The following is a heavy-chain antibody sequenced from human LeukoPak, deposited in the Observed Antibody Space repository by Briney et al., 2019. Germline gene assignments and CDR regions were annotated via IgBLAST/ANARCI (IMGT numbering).Heavy chain of an antibody. J-gene: IGHJ5*02. CDR3: ATDRGGKNWFDP. Sequence: PGGSLRLSCAASGFTFSSYSMNWVRHAPGNGLEWVSSISSSSSYIYYADSVKGRFTISRDNAKNSLYLQMSSLRAEDTAVYYCATDRGGKNWFDPWGQGTLVTVSS. CDR1: GFTFSSYS. V-gene: IGHV3-21*01. D-gene: IGHD2-15*01. CDR2: ISSSSSYI.